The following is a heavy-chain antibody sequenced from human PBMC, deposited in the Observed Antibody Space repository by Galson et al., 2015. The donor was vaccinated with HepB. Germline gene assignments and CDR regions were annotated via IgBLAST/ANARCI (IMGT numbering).Heavy chain of an antibody. D-gene: IGHD3-10*01. CDR3: ARGAVVRGVPDVFDI. Sequence: LRLSCAASGFTVSSNYMSWVRQAPGKGLEWVSVIYSGGTTYYADSVKGRFTISRDNSKNTLYLLMNSLRAEDTAVYYCARGAVVRGVPDVFDIWGQGTMLTVSS. CDR1: GFTVSSNY. V-gene: IGHV3-66*02. CDR2: IYSGGTT. J-gene: IGHJ3*02.